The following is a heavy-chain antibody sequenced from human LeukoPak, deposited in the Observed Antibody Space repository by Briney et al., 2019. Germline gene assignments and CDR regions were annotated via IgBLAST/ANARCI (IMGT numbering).Heavy chain of an antibody. CDR2: IYHSGNT. CDR1: GYSISSGYY. D-gene: IGHD6-13*01. CDR3: ARQGGSSSPYYYYYMDV. Sequence: SETLSLTCAVSGYSISSGYYWGWFRQPPGKGLGWIGIIYHSGNTYYNPSLKSRVSISVDTSKNQFSLKLSSVTAADTAVYYCARQGGSSSPYYYYYMDVWGKGTTVTVSS. J-gene: IGHJ6*03. V-gene: IGHV4-38-2*01.